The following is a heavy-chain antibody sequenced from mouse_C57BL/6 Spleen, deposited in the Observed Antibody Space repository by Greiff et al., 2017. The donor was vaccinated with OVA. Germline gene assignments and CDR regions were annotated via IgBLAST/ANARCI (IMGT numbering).Heavy chain of an antibody. Sequence: QVQLQQSGAELMKPGASVKLSCKATGYTFTGYWIEWVKQRPGHGLEWIGEILPGSGSTNYNEKFKGKATFTADTSSNTAYMQLSSLTTDDSAIYYCASSPIYYDHEVYFDVWGTGTTVTVSS. CDR1: GYTFTGYW. J-gene: IGHJ1*03. V-gene: IGHV1-9*01. CDR3: ASSPIYYDHEVYFDV. D-gene: IGHD2-4*01. CDR2: ILPGSGST.